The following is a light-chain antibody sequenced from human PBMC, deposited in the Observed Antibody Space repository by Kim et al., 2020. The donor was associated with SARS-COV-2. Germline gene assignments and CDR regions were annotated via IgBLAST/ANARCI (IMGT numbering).Light chain of an antibody. J-gene: IGKJ1*01. V-gene: IGKV1-8*01. CDR3: QQYYSYPPK. Sequence: ASRGDRVTITCRASQGISSYLAWYQQKPGKAPKLLIYDASTLQSGVPSRFSGSGSGTDFTLTISCLQSEDFATYYCQQYYSYPPKFGQGTKVDIK. CDR2: DAS. CDR1: QGISSY.